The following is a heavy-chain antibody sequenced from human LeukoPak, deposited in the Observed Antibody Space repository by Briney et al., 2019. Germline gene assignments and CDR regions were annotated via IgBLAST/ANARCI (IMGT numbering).Heavy chain of an antibody. CDR3: AKFGYYYYYMDV. D-gene: IGHD3-16*01. CDR2: IHFDATNK. Sequence: GGSLTLSCPASGFTFSSYAMHWVRQAPGKGLEWVTFIHFDATNKYYADSVKGRFTISRDNSKNTLYLQMNSLRAEDTAVYYCAKFGYYYYYMDVWGKGTTVTISS. J-gene: IGHJ6*03. CDR1: GFTFSSYA. V-gene: IGHV3-30*02.